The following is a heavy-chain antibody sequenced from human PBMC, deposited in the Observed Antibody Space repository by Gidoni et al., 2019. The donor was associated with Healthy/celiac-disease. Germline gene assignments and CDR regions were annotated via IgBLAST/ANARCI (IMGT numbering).Heavy chain of an antibody. Sequence: EVQLVQSGAEVKKPGESLKISCKGSGYSFTSYWSGWVRQMPGKGLEWMGIIYPGDSDTRYSPSFQGQVTISADKSISTAYLQWSSLKASDTAMYYCARQQGIAAAGSRWFDPWGQGTLVTVSS. CDR2: IYPGDSDT. CDR1: GYSFTSYW. V-gene: IGHV5-51*01. CDR3: ARQQGIAAAGSRWFDP. D-gene: IGHD6-13*01. J-gene: IGHJ5*02.